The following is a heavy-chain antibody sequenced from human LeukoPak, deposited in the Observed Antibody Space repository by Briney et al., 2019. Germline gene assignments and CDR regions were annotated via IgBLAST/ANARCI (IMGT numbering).Heavy chain of an antibody. D-gene: IGHD3-16*01. CDR3: AWGGMAAFDS. J-gene: IGHJ4*02. V-gene: IGHV3-11*04. CDR1: GLTFSDYY. CDR2: ISSSGNTR. Sequence: GSLRLSSAASGLTFSDYYMSSSPQAPGTGLEWVAYISSSGNTRYYADSVKGRFTISRDNAKNSLYLQMNSLRAEDTAVYYCAWGGMAAFDSWGQGTLVTVSS.